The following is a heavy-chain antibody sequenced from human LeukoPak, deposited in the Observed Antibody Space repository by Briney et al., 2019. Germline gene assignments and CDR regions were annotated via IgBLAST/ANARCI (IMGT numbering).Heavy chain of an antibody. CDR2: IHHSGTA. CDR3: PLSSSWYDYMDV. Sequence: PSETLSLTCTVSGRSINNGYFWGWIRQPPGKGLEWIASIHHSGTASYNPSLESRVTISVDTSKNQFSLRLSSVTAADTAVYYCPLSSSWYDYMDVWGKGTTVTVSS. CDR1: GRSINNGYF. D-gene: IGHD6-13*01. V-gene: IGHV4-38-2*02. J-gene: IGHJ6*03.